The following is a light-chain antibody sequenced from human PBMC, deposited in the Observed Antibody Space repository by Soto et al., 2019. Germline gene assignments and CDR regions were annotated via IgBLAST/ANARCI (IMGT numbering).Light chain of an antibody. CDR1: QSVGRY. J-gene: IGKJ2*01. V-gene: IGKV3-11*01. Sequence: DIVLTQSPATLSLSPGERATLSCRASQSVGRYLAWYQQKPGQAPRLLISDASTRASGIPARFSGSGSGTDFTLTISSLEPEDFAIYYCQQRSIWPPRYTFGQGTKVDIK. CDR3: QQRSIWPPRYT. CDR2: DAS.